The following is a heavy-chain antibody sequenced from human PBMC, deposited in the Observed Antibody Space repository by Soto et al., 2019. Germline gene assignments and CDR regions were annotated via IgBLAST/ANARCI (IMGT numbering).Heavy chain of an antibody. CDR1: EFIFSDYA. CDR2: IKYNGEII. V-gene: IGHV3-64D*08. Sequence: GGSLRLSSSASEFIFSDYAMYWVRQAPGKGLECLSGIKYNGEIIESADSVKDRFFISRDNSKATLYLQITGLRPEDTAIYYCAKRASYGAKVKFFGSWGQGTPVTVSS. CDR3: AKRASYGAKVKFFGS. J-gene: IGHJ4*02. D-gene: IGHD3-3*01.